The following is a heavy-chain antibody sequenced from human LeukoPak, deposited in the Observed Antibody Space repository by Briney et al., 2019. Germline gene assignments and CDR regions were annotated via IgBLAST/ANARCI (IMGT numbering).Heavy chain of an antibody. J-gene: IGHJ3*02. CDR1: SYTFTRYG. D-gene: IGHD2-2*01. V-gene: IGHV1-69*13. Sequence: SVKVSCKASSYTFTRYGISWVRQAPGQGLEWMGGIIPIFGTANYAQKFQGRVTITADESTSTAYMELSSLRSEDTAVYYCARVRGDIVVVPAAIGAFDIWGRGTMVTVSS. CDR3: ARVRGDIVVVPAAIGAFDI. CDR2: IIPIFGTA.